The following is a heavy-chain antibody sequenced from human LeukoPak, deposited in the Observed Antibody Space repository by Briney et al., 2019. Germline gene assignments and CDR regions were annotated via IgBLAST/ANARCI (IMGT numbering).Heavy chain of an antibody. V-gene: IGHV1-46*01. CDR3: ARENRGTRTFDY. CDR2: ISPSGGST. J-gene: IGHJ4*02. D-gene: IGHD1-1*01. Sequence: ASVKVSCKAFGYTFTSNYMHWVRQAPGQGPEWMGVISPSGGSTTYAQKFQGRVTLTRDMSTSTDYLELSSLRSEDTAVYYCARENRGTRTFDYWGQGTLVTVSS. CDR1: GYTFTSNY.